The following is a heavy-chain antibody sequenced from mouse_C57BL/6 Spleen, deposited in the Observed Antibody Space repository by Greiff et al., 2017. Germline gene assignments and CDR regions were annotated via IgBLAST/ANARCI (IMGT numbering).Heavy chain of an antibody. CDR2: IDPETGGT. Sequence: QVPLQQSGAELVRPGASVTLSCKASGYTFTDYEMHWVKQTPVHGLEWIGAIDPETGGTAYNQKFKGKAILTADKSSSTAYMELRSLTSEDSAVYYCTRITTVVGYWGQGTTLTVSS. V-gene: IGHV1-15*01. CDR3: TRITTVVGY. D-gene: IGHD1-1*01. J-gene: IGHJ2*01. CDR1: GYTFTDYE.